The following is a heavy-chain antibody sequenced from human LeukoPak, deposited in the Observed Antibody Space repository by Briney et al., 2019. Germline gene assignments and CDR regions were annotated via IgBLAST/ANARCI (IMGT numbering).Heavy chain of an antibody. Sequence: GGSLRLSCAASGFTFSTFAMSWVRQAPGKGLEWVSAISGSGGGTYYADSVKGRLTISRDNSKNTLYLQMSSLRAEHTAVYFCAKAFSAYENWPPNWFDPWGQGTLVTVSS. CDR3: AKAFSAYENWPPNWFDP. J-gene: IGHJ5*02. CDR1: GFTFSTFA. V-gene: IGHV3-23*01. D-gene: IGHD5-12*01. CDR2: ISGSGGGT.